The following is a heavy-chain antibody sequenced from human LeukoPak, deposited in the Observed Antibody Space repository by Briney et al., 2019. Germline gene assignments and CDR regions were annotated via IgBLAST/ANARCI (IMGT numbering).Heavy chain of an antibody. CDR1: GVSISSSNSY. V-gene: IGHV4-39*01. Sequence: PSEALSLTCTVSGVSISSSNSYWGWIRQPPGTGLEWIGSIYYSGNTYYNASLKSQVSISIDTSKNQFSLKLTSVTAADTAVYYCARQTGSGLFILPGGQGTLVTVSS. CDR3: ARQTGSGLFILP. D-gene: IGHD3/OR15-3a*01. J-gene: IGHJ4*02. CDR2: IYYSGNT.